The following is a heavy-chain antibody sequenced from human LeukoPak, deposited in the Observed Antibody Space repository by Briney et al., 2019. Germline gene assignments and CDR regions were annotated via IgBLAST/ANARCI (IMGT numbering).Heavy chain of an antibody. CDR2: IYSGGST. CDR3: ARVEATMIVPGGFDY. Sequence: GGSLRLSCAASGFTVSSNYMSWVRQAPGKGLEWVSVIYSGGSTYYADSVKGRFTISRDNSKNTLYLQMNSLRAEDTAVYYCARVEATMIVPGGFDYWGQGTLVTVSS. J-gene: IGHJ4*02. D-gene: IGHD3-22*01. V-gene: IGHV3-66*02. CDR1: GFTVSSNY.